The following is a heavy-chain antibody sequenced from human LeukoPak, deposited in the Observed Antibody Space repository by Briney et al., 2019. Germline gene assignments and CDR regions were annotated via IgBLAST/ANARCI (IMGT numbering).Heavy chain of an antibody. V-gene: IGHV1-2*02. D-gene: IGHD3-22*01. J-gene: IGHJ4*02. Sequence: GASVKVSCKASGYTFTVYYMHWVRQPPGQGLEWMGWINPNSGGTNYAQKFQGRVTMTRDTSISTAYMELSRLRSDYTAVYYCARDLGAREESNLHTYYYYSSGYYYFAYSGQATLVTVSS. CDR3: ARDLGAREESNLHTYYYYSSGYYYFAY. CDR1: GYTFTVYY. CDR2: INPNSGGT.